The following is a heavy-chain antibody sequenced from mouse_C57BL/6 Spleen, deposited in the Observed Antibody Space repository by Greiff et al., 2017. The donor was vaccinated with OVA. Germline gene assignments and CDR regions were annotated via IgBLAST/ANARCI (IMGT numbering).Heavy chain of an antibody. CDR1: GYTFTSYG. V-gene: IGHV1-58*01. Sequence: EVKVVESGAELVRPGSSVKMSCKTSGYTFTSYGINWVKQRPGQGLEWIGYIYIGNGYTEYNEKFKGKATLTSDTSSSTAYMQLSSLTSEDSAIYFCARWNFPITTVVATDYWGQGTTLTVSS. J-gene: IGHJ2*01. D-gene: IGHD1-1*01. CDR2: IYIGNGYT. CDR3: ARWNFPITTVVATDY.